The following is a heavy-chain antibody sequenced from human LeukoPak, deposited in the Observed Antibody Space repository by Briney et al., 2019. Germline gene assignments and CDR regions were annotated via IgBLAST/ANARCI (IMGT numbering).Heavy chain of an antibody. CDR3: ARDPREYYYDSSGYDY. CDR1: RYTFTSYY. J-gene: IGHJ4*02. D-gene: IGHD3-22*01. CDR2: INPSGGST. Sequence: AASVTVSCKASRYTFTSYYMHWVRQAPGQGLEWMGIINPSGGSTSYAQKFQGRVTMTRDTSTSTVYMELSSLRSEDTAVYYCARDPREYYYDSSGYDYWGQGTLVTVSS. V-gene: IGHV1-46*01.